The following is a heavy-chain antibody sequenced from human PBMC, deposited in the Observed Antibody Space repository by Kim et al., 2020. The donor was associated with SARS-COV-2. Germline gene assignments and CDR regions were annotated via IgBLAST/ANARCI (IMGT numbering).Heavy chain of an antibody. Sequence: SETLSLTCTVSGGSISGYYWSWIRQPPGKGLEWIGYLYYGGSTNYSPSLKSRVTMSVDTSKNQFSLKLSSVTTADTAVYYCARYLGAGTSLAAFDLWGQGTMVTVSS. J-gene: IGHJ3*01. CDR3: ARYLGAGTSLAAFDL. D-gene: IGHD3-10*01. V-gene: IGHV4-59*08. CDR1: GGSISGYY. CDR2: LYYGGST.